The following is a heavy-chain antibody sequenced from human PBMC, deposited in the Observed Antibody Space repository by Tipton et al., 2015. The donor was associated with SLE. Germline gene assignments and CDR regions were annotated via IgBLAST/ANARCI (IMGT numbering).Heavy chain of an antibody. CDR2: VYPGDSKS. V-gene: IGHV5-51*03. D-gene: IGHD3-10*01. CDR1: GYSFSNYW. CDR3: ATLVRGVPLDY. Sequence: VQLVPSGAEVKKPGESLKISCKGSGYSFSNYWIGWVRQMPGKGLEWMGIVYPGDSKSRYSPSFQGQVTISVDKSINTAYLQWSSLKTSDTAMYYCATLVRGVPLDYWGQGTLVTVSS. J-gene: IGHJ4*02.